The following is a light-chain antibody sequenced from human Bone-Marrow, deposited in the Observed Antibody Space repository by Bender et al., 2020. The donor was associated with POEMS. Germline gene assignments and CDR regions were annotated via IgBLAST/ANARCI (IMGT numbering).Light chain of an antibody. CDR3: NSYTYTSTVGV. J-gene: IGLJ3*02. CDR2: DVS. V-gene: IGLV2-14*03. CDR1: RSDVDGYHY. Sequence: QSALTQPASVSGSPGQSVTISCIDTRSDVDGYHYVSWYQQHPGRAPKLLIFDVSDRPSGVSNRFSGSKSGNTASLTISGLQAEDEADYYCNSYTYTSTVGVFGGGTKLTVL.